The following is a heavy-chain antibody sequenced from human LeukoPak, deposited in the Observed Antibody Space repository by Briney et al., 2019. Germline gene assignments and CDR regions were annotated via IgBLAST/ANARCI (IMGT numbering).Heavy chain of an antibody. CDR3: ARGYSGSYYFADY. CDR1: GFTFNSYS. V-gene: IGHV3-21*01. CDR2: ISSGSGYI. J-gene: IGHJ4*02. Sequence: PGGSLRLSCAASGFTFNSYSLNWVRQAPGRGLEGVSSISSGSGYIYYEDAVKGRFTISRDNAKNSLYLQMNSLRAEDTAVYYCARGYSGSYYFADYWGQGTLVTVSS. D-gene: IGHD1-26*01.